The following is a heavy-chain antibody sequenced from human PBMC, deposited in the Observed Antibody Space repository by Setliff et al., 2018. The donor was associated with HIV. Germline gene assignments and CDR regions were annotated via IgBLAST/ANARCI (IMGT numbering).Heavy chain of an antibody. CDR3: TALNYDILTGYSDY. V-gene: IGHV1-2*02. D-gene: IGHD3-9*01. Sequence: ASVKVSCKASGYTFTGYYMHWVRQAPGQGLEWMGWINPNSGGTNYAQKFQGRVTMTRDTSISTAYMELSSLRSEDTAVYYCTALNYDILTGYSDYWGQGTLVTVSS. J-gene: IGHJ4*02. CDR1: GYTFTGYY. CDR2: INPNSGGT.